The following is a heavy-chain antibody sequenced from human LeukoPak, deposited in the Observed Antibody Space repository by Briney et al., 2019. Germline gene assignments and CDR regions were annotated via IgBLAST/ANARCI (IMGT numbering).Heavy chain of an antibody. CDR3: ARAMRGDSSGYWTTPFDY. Sequence: ASVKVSCKASGYTFTSYGISWVRQAPGQGLEWMGWISAYNGNTNYAQKLQGRVTMTTDTSTSTAYMELRSLRSDDTAVYYCARAMRGDSSGYWTTPFDYWGQGTLVTVSS. J-gene: IGHJ4*02. V-gene: IGHV1-18*01. CDR1: GYTFTSYG. CDR2: ISAYNGNT. D-gene: IGHD3-22*01.